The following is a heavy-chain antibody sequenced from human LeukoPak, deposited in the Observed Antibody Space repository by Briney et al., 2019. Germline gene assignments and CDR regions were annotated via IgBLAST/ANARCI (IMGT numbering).Heavy chain of an antibody. CDR1: GYSISSGYY. Sequence: SETLSLTCTVSGYSISSGYYWGWIRQPPRKVLEWIGSIYHSGSTYYNPSLKRRVTISVDNSNNHFCLKLNSVTAADTAVYYCARLDIRTNWYAFDYWGRGTLVTVSS. CDR2: IYHSGST. J-gene: IGHJ4*02. CDR3: ARLDIRTNWYAFDY. V-gene: IGHV4-38-2*02. D-gene: IGHD5-12*01.